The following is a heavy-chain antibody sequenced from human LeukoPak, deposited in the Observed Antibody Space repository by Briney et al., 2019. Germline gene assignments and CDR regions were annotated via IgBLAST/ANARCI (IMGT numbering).Heavy chain of an antibody. V-gene: IGHV1-18*01. CDR3: ARDKVGERNSNASDY. D-gene: IGHD3-10*01. CDR1: GYTFTSYG. CDR2: ISAYNGNT. Sequence: GASVKVSCKASGYTFTSYGISWVRQAPGQGLEWMGWISAYNGNTNYAQKLQGRVTMTTDTSTSTAYMELRSLRSDDTAVYYCARDKVGERNSNASDYWGQGTLVTVSS. J-gene: IGHJ4*02.